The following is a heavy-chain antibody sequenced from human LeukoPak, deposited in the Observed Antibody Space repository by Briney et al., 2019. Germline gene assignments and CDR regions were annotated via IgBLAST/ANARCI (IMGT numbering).Heavy chain of an antibody. V-gene: IGHV4-34*01. Sequence: SETLSLTCAVDGGSFSGYYWSWIRQPPGKGLEWIGEINHSGSTNYNPSLKSRVTISVDTSKNQFSLQLSSVTAADTAVHYCARGGRYFDWYLKRNAFDIWGQGTMVTVSS. CDR1: GGSFSGYY. CDR3: ARGGRYFDWYLKRNAFDI. CDR2: INHSGST. D-gene: IGHD3-9*01. J-gene: IGHJ3*02.